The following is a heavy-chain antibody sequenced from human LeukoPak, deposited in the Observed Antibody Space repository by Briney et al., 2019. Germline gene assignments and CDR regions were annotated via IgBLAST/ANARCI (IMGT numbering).Heavy chain of an antibody. Sequence: KPSETLSLTCTVSGGSISGYFWSWIRQPPGKGLEWIGYIYYTGSTNYNPSLKSRVTTSVDTSKNQFSLKLSSVTAADTAVYYCARHALGYGSGTFAAAFDIWGQGTMVTVSS. J-gene: IGHJ3*02. CDR1: GGSISGYF. D-gene: IGHD3-10*01. CDR2: IYYTGST. V-gene: IGHV4-59*08. CDR3: ARHALGYGSGTFAAAFDI.